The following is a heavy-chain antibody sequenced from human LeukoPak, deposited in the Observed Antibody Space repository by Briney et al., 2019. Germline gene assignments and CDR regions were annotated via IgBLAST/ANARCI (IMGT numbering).Heavy chain of an antibody. Sequence: GGSLRLSCAASGFTFSSYSMNWVRQAPGKGLEWVSSISSSSSYIYYADSVKGRFTISRDNAKNSLYLQMNSLRAEDTAVYYCARGRIVVPAASLYAFDIWGQGTMVTVSS. D-gene: IGHD2-2*01. CDR2: ISSSSSYI. CDR3: ARGRIVVPAASLYAFDI. J-gene: IGHJ3*02. V-gene: IGHV3-21*01. CDR1: GFTFSSYS.